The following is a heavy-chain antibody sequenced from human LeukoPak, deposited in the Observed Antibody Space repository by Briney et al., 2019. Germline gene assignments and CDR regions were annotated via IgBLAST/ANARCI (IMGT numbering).Heavy chain of an antibody. CDR3: AREHYDIVTGYYSHGDFDY. V-gene: IGHV3-48*03. CDR1: GFSFSSYE. CDR2: ISSICNTI. Sequence: GWYLRLLCAASGFSFSSYEMNCVRWAPGTALEGLSYISSICNTIYNADSLKGRFTISRDNAKTSLYLQMNSLRAEDTAVYYCAREHYDIVTGYYSHGDFDYWGQGTLVTVSS. J-gene: IGHJ4*02. D-gene: IGHD3-9*01.